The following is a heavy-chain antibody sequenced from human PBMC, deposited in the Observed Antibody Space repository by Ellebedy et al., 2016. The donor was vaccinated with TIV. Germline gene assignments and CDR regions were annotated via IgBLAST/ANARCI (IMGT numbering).Heavy chain of an antibody. CDR3: AKGYGISSWREYFFDY. Sequence: PGGSLRLSCAASGFTFGGYVMSWVRQAPGKGLEWVSAISTTAAARYYADSVKGRFTISRDNSKSTLSLQMNSLRADDTAVYYCAKGYGISSWREYFFDYWGQGTLVAVSS. J-gene: IGHJ4*02. CDR1: GFTFGGYV. V-gene: IGHV3-23*01. CDR2: ISTTAAAR. D-gene: IGHD6-13*01.